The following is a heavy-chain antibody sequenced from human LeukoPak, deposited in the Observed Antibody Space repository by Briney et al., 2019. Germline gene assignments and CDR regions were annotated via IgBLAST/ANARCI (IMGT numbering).Heavy chain of an antibody. V-gene: IGHV3-23*01. CDR3: ANAYDFWSGYLDV. Sequence: GGSLRLSCAVSGFTFSDHYMDWVRQAPGKGVEWVSAISGSGGSTYYADSVKGRFTISRDNSKNTLYLQMNSLRAEDTAVYYCANAYDFWSGYLDVWGQGTTVTVSS. J-gene: IGHJ6*02. CDR2: ISGSGGST. CDR1: GFTFSDHY. D-gene: IGHD3-3*01.